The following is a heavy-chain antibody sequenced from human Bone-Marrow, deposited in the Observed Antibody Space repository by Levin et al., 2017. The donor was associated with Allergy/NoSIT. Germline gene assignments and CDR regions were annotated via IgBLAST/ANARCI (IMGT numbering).Heavy chain of an antibody. Sequence: GESLKISCKASGYTFTSYAMNWVRQAPGQGLEWMGWINTNTGNPTYAQGFTGRFVFSLDTSVSTAYLQICSLKAEDTAVYYCARDGRDGYSDYWGQGTLVTVSS. J-gene: IGHJ4*02. CDR2: INTNTGNP. D-gene: IGHD5-24*01. CDR1: GYTFTSYA. V-gene: IGHV7-4-1*01. CDR3: ARDGRDGYSDY.